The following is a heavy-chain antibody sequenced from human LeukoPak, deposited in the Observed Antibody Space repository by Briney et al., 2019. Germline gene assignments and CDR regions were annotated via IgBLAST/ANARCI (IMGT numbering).Heavy chain of an antibody. CDR3: ARGAPVAVTSSFDP. CDR1: GYGFAGYY. D-gene: IGHD6-19*01. Sequence: ASVKVSCKASGYGFAGYYMHWVRQAPGQGLEWMGWINPNSGGTNYAQKFQGRVTMTRDTSISTAYMDLSRLTSDDTAVYYCARGAPVAVTSSFDPWGQGTLVTVYS. CDR2: INPNSGGT. J-gene: IGHJ5*02. V-gene: IGHV1-2*02.